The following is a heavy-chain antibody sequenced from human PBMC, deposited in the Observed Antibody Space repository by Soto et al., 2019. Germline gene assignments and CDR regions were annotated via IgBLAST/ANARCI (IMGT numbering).Heavy chain of an antibody. CDR3: AKRAQALGVKNNYYYGMDV. Sequence: GGSLRLSCVASGFTFSSYGMHWVRQAPGKGLEWVAIISYDGSNTYYADSVKGRFTISRDNSKNTLYLQMNSLRAEDTAVYYCAKRAQALGVKNNYYYGMDVWGQGTTVTVSS. CDR2: ISYDGSNT. CDR1: GFTFSSYG. D-gene: IGHD3-16*01. V-gene: IGHV3-30*18. J-gene: IGHJ6*02.